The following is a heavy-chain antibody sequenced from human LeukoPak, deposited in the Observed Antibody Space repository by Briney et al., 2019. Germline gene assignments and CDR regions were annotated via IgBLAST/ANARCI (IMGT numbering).Heavy chain of an antibody. Sequence: PSETLSLTCTVSGGSISSSSYYWGWIRQPPGKGLEWIGSIYYSGSTYYNPSLKSRVTISVDRSKNQFSLKLSSVTAADTAVYYCARAAGGIVVVPAAIRLGAFDIWGQGTMVTVSS. CDR3: ARAAGGIVVVPAAIRLGAFDI. V-gene: IGHV4-39*07. CDR2: IYYSGST. D-gene: IGHD2-2*02. J-gene: IGHJ3*02. CDR1: GGSISSSSYY.